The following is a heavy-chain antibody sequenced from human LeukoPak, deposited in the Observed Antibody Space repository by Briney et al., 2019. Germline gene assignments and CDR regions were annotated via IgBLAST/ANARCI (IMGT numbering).Heavy chain of an antibody. CDR2: ISGSGITI. Sequence: PGGSLRLSCAASGFTFSSYEMNWVRQAPGKGLEWVSYISGSGITIYYADSVKGRFTISRDNAENSLFLQVNSLRAEDTAVYYCASTHGGRGYTYGYGDFDYWGQGTLVTDSS. D-gene: IGHD5-18*01. CDR3: ASTHGGRGYTYGYGDFDY. V-gene: IGHV3-48*03. J-gene: IGHJ4*02. CDR1: GFTFSSYE.